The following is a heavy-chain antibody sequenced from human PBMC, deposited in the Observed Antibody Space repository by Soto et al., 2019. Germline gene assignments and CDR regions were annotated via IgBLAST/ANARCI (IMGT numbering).Heavy chain of an antibody. Sequence: EVQLLESGGGLVQPGGSLRLSCAGTGFTFSSYGMSWVRQAPGKGLEWVSTIRGSAGNANYADSVKDRFTISTDDSTNTVPRQMNSLRPDDTSVYYCAKQLWFGESVFDPWGQGTVVVVSS. J-gene: IGHJ5*02. CDR2: IRGSAGNA. CDR3: AKQLWFGESVFDP. D-gene: IGHD3-10*01. CDR1: GFTFSSYG. V-gene: IGHV3-23*01.